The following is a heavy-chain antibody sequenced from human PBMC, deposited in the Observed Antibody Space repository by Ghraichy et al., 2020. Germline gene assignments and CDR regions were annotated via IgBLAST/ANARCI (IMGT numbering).Heavy chain of an antibody. V-gene: IGHV1-58*01. D-gene: IGHD1-7*01. Sequence: SVKVSCKASGFTFTGSTVQWVRQARRQRLEWIGWIVVGSGNTNYAQKFQERVTITRDMSTSTAYMELSSLRSEDTAVYYCAAGGNWNYEDYWGQGTVVTVSS. J-gene: IGHJ4*02. CDR2: IVVGSGNT. CDR1: GFTFTGST. CDR3: AAGGNWNYEDY.